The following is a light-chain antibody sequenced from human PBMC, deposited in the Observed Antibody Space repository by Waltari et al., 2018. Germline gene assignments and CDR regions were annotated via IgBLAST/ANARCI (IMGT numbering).Light chain of an antibody. Sequence: QSALTQPASVSGSPGQSITISCTRTSSDVGSYNLVSWSQQHPGKAPKLMIYEGSKRPSGVSNRFSGSKSGNTASLTISGLQAEDEADYYCYSYAGSNTFVFGGGTKLTVL. CDR1: SSDVGSYNL. CDR3: YSYAGSNTFV. CDR2: EGS. V-gene: IGLV2-23*03. J-gene: IGLJ2*01.